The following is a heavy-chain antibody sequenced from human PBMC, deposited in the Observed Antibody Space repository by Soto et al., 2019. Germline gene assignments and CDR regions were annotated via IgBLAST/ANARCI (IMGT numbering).Heavy chain of an antibody. CDR2: IYATGTT. CDR3: VRDGTKTLRDWFDP. J-gene: IGHJ5*02. V-gene: IGHV4-4*07. Sequence: KPSETLSLTCTVSGASISGFYWSWIRKSAGKGLEWIGRIYATGTTDYNPSLKSRVMMSVDTSKNQFSLKLRSVTAEDTAVYYCVRDGTKTLRDWFDPWGQGISVTVSS. D-gene: IGHD1-1*01. CDR1: GASISGFY.